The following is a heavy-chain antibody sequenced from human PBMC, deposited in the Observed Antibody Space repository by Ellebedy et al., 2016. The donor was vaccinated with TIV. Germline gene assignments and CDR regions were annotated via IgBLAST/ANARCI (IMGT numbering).Heavy chain of an antibody. J-gene: IGHJ4*02. D-gene: IGHD1-26*01. V-gene: IGHV5-51*01. CDR1: GYSFTAYY. Sequence: GESLKISCKTSGYSFTAYYIAWVRQMPGKGLEWMAMIYGGDSSTYYSPSFQGQVTVSADKSISTAYLQLSSLKASDTAVYYCTRGVADATTGDYWGQGTLVTVAS. CDR3: TRGVADATTGDY. CDR2: IYGGDSST.